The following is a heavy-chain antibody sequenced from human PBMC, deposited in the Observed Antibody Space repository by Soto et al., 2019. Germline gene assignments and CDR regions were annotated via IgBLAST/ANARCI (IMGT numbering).Heavy chain of an antibody. CDR2: ISGSGGST. CDR3: VKTTTLGRGFDY. Sequence: EVQLLESGGGLVQPGGSLRLSCAASGFTFSSYAMSWVRQAPGKGLEWVSAISGSGGSTYYADSVKGRFTISRDNSKNALDPQMNSLRAEDTAVYYCVKTTTLGRGFDYWGQGTLVTVSS. CDR1: GFTFSSYA. J-gene: IGHJ4*02. D-gene: IGHD1-26*01. V-gene: IGHV3-23*01.